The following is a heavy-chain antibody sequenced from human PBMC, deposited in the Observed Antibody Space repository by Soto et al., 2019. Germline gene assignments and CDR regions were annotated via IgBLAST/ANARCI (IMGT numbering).Heavy chain of an antibody. D-gene: IGHD2-21*02. J-gene: IGHJ6*02. V-gene: IGHV3-21*01. CDR1: GFTFSSYS. CDR3: ARGEVCGGDCYSYRGLGYYYYGMDV. CDR2: ISSSSSYI. Sequence: PGGSLRLSCAASGFTFSSYSMNWVRQAPGKGLEWVSSISSSSSYIYYADSVKGRFTISRDNAKNSLYLQMNSLRAEDTAVYYCARGEVCGGDCYSYRGLGYYYYGMDVWGQGTTVTVSS.